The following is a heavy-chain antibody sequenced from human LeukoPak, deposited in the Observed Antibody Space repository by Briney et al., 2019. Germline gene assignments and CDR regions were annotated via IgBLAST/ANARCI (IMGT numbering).Heavy chain of an antibody. J-gene: IGHJ4*02. V-gene: IGHV3-11*04. CDR3: AKDRHSYSNAYFFDY. D-gene: IGHD4-11*01. Sequence: PGGSLRLSCAASGFTFSDYYMSWIRQAPGKGLEWISYISSAGTIYYSDSVKGRFTISRDNAKNSLYLQMNSLRVEDTAVYYCAKDRHSYSNAYFFDYWGQGTLVTVSS. CDR1: GFTFSDYY. CDR2: ISSAGTI.